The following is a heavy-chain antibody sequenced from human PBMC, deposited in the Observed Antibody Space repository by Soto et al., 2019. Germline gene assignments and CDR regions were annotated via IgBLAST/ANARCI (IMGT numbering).Heavy chain of an antibody. CDR2: MNHNSGNT. J-gene: IGHJ6*02. Sequence: QVQLVQSGAEVKKPGASVKVSCKASGYTFTSYDIHWVRQATVQGIEWMGWMNHNSGNTGYAQKFQGRVTMTRNTSISTAYMELSSLRSEDTAVYYCAREKTYYGLDVWGQGTTVTFSS. V-gene: IGHV1-8*01. CDR1: GYTFTSYD. CDR3: AREKTYYGLDV.